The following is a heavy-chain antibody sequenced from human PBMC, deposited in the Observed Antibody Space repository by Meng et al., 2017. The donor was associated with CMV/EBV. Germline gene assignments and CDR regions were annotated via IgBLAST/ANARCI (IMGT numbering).Heavy chain of an antibody. D-gene: IGHD2-2*01. Sequence: GESLKISCAASGFTFSSYSMNWVRQAPGKGLEWVSSISSSSSYIYYADSVKGRFTISRDNAKNSLYLQMNGLRAEDTAVYYCARLLCSSTSCYFDYWGQGTLVTVSS. CDR2: ISSSSSYI. V-gene: IGHV3-21*01. CDR1: GFTFSSYS. J-gene: IGHJ4*02. CDR3: ARLLCSSTSCYFDY.